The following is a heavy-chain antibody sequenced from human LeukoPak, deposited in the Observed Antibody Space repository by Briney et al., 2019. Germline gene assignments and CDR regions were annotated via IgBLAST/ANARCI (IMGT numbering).Heavy chain of an antibody. CDR1: GDAVINNHYY. CDR3: ASWRGYRGYDYGFDY. Sequence: SETLSLTCNVSGDAVINNHYYWGWIRQSPGKGLEWIANIFYSGALFSRGDTYYSPSLKSRVTISVDTSKNQFSLKVRSVTAADTAVYYCASWRGYRGYDYGFDYWGQGTLVTVSS. V-gene: IGHV4-39*07. D-gene: IGHD5-12*01. J-gene: IGHJ4*02. CDR2: IFYSGALFSRGDT.